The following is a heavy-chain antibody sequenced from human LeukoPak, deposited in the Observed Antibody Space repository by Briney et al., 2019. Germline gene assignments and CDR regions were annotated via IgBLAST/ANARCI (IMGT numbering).Heavy chain of an antibody. D-gene: IGHD3-22*01. CDR1: GGTFSSYA. Sequence: GASVKVSFKASGGTFSSYAISWVRQAPGQGLEWMGRIIPILGIANYAQKFQGRVTITADKSTSTAYMELSSLRSEDTAVYYCAREEQQLHNYYDSSGYYPTGYWGQGTLVTVSS. CDR2: IIPILGIA. V-gene: IGHV1-69*04. CDR3: AREEQQLHNYYDSSGYYPTGY. J-gene: IGHJ4*02.